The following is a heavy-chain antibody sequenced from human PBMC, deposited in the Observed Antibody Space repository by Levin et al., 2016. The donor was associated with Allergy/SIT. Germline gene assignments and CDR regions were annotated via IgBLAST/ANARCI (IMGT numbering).Heavy chain of an antibody. J-gene: IGHJ6*02. CDR3: ASGTVTNYYYYGMDV. CDR2: IYSGGST. D-gene: IGHD4-17*01. Sequence: VRQAPGKGLEWVSVIYSGGSTYYADSVKGRFTISRDNSKNTLYLQMNSLRAEDTAVYYCASGTVTNYYYYGMDVWGQGTTVTVSS. V-gene: IGHV3-53*01.